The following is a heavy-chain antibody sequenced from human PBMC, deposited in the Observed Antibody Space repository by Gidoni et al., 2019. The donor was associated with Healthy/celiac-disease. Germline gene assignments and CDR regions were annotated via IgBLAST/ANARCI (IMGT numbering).Heavy chain of an antibody. J-gene: IGHJ3*02. CDR1: GYSFTSYW. D-gene: IGHD1-26*01. Sequence: EVQLVQSGAEVQKPGESLKISCKGSGYSFTSYWIGWVRQMPGKGLEWLGIIYPGDSDTRYSPSFQDQVIISADKSISTAYLQWSSLKASDTAMYYCARQGAIAVFSSAFDIWGQGTMVTVSS. CDR3: ARQGAIAVFSSAFDI. V-gene: IGHV5-51*01. CDR2: IYPGDSDT.